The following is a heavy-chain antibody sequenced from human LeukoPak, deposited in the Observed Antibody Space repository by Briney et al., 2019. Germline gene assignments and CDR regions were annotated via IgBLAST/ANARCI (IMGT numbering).Heavy chain of an antibody. CDR1: GFTFSSHS. V-gene: IGHV3-48*04. D-gene: IGHD5-18*01. CDR2: ISSSSTTI. CDR3: ARVGHSYGVDY. Sequence: GGSLRLSCAASGFTFSSHSMNWVRQAPGKGLEWISYISSSSTTIYYADSVKGRFTISRVNAKNSLYLQMNSLRAEDTAVYYCARVGHSYGVDYWGQGILVTVSS. J-gene: IGHJ4*02.